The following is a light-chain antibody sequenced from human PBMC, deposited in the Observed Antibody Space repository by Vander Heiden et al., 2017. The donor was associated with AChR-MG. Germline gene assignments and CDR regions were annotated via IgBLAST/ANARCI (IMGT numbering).Light chain of an antibody. Sequence: EIVLTQSPGTLSLSPGERATLSCRASQSVSSSYLAWYQQKPGQAPRLLIYGASSRATGIPDRFSGSGSGTDFTLTISRLEPEDFAVYYCQQDGSSGVTFGHGTKVDIK. CDR1: QSVSSSY. CDR3: QQDGSSGVT. CDR2: GAS. V-gene: IGKV3-20*01. J-gene: IGKJ3*01.